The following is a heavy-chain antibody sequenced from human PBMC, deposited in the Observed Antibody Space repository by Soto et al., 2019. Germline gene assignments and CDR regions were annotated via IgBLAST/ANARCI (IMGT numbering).Heavy chain of an antibody. CDR1: GFTFSSYG. CDR3: AKDRAVGATQLYFDY. D-gene: IGHD1-26*01. CDR2: ISYDGSNK. Sequence: QVQLVKSGGGVVQPGRSLRLSCAASGFTFSSYGMHWVRQAPGKGLEWVAVISYDGSNKYYADSVKGRFTISRDNSKNTLYLQMNSLRAEDTAVYYCAKDRAVGATQLYFDYWGQGTLVTVSS. J-gene: IGHJ4*02. V-gene: IGHV3-30*18.